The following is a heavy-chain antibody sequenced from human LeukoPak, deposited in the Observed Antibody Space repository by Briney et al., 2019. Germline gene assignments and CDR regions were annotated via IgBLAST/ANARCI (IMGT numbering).Heavy chain of an antibody. D-gene: IGHD3-22*01. J-gene: IGHJ5*02. V-gene: IGHV1-2*02. CDR1: GYTFTGYY. CDR3: ARVCYYDSSGYYHNWFDP. Sequence: ASLKVSCKASGYTFTGYYMHWVRKAPGQGLEGMGWINPNSGGTNYAQKFQGRVTMTRDTSISTAYMELSRLRSDDTAVYYCARVCYYDSSGYYHNWFDPWGQGTLVTVSS. CDR2: INPNSGGT.